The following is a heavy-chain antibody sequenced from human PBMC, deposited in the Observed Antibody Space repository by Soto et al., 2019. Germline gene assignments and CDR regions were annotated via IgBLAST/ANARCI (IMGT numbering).Heavy chain of an antibody. CDR3: ASGGRSMYRD. CDR2: MSNSGAT. Sequence: QVHLLESGPGLVKPSETLSLTCEVSGVSISDYYCSWIRQPPGKGLEWIGYMSNSGATHYNASLKSRATISVYTSKNQFSLKLTSVTAADTAIYYCASGGRSMYRDWGQGTLVTVSS. V-gene: IGHV4-59*01. CDR1: GVSISDYY. J-gene: IGHJ4*02. D-gene: IGHD3-10*02.